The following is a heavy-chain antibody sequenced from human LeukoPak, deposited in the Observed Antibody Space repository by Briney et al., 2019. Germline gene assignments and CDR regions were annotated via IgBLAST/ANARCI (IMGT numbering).Heavy chain of an antibody. CDR3: ARIGGATGDAFDI. CDR1: GGSISSSSYY. CDR2: IYYSGST. Sequence: PSETLSLTCTVSGGSISSSSYYWGWIRQPPGKGLEGIGSIYYSGSTYYNPSLKSRVTISVDTSKNQFSLKLSSVTAADTAVYYCARIGGATGDAFDIWGQGTMVTVSS. D-gene: IGHD1-26*01. V-gene: IGHV4-39*07. J-gene: IGHJ3*02.